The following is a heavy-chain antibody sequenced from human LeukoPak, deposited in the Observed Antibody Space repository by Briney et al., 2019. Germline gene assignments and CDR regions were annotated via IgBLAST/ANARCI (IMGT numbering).Heavy chain of an antibody. CDR2: ISSSGSTI. J-gene: IGHJ4*02. CDR3: AKDSAKKYDDY. Sequence: GGSLRLSCAASEFTFSSYEMNWVRQAPGKGLEWVSYISSSGSTILYADSVKGRFTISRENSKNTLYLQVNSLRAEDTAVYYCAKDSAKKYDDYWGQGTLVTVSS. V-gene: IGHV3-48*03. D-gene: IGHD2/OR15-2a*01. CDR1: EFTFSSYE.